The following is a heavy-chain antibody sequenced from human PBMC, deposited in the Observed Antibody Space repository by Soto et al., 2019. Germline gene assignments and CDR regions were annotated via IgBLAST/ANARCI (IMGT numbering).Heavy chain of an antibody. CDR3: AAESIVVPAANAPRDY. J-gene: IGHJ4*02. V-gene: IGHV1-24*01. CDR1: GYTLTELS. D-gene: IGHD2-2*01. CDR2: FAPEDGET. Sequence: ASVKDSCKVSGYTLTELSMHWVRQTPGKGLEWLGSFAPEDGETIYAQKFQGRVTLTEDTSTDTAYMELSSLRSEDTAVYYCAAESIVVPAANAPRDYWGQGTLVTVSS.